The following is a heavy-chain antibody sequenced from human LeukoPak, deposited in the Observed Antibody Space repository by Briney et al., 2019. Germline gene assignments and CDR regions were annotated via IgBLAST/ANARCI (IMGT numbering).Heavy chain of an antibody. J-gene: IGHJ4*02. Sequence: SETLSLTCTVSGGSISGSSHYWGWIRQPPGKGLEWIGIVYYNGSTSYNPSLKSRVTISADTSKNQFSLNLSSVTAADTAVYYCARVGGSGWYAVGFDYWGQGTLVTVSS. CDR2: VYYNGST. V-gene: IGHV4-39*07. CDR3: ARVGGSGWYAVGFDY. D-gene: IGHD6-19*01. CDR1: GGSISGSSHY.